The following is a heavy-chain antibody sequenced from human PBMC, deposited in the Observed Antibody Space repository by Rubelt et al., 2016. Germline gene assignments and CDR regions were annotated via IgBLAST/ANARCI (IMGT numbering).Heavy chain of an antibody. D-gene: IGHD2-21*01. Sequence: KPGSSVKVSCKASGGTFSSYAISWVRQAPGQGLEWMGRIIPILGIANYAQKFQGRVTITADKSTSTAYMELRSLRSDDTAVYYCARVAEDGVVVIATRDAFDIWGQGTMVTVSS. CDR1: GGTFSSYA. V-gene: IGHV1-69*04. CDR2: IIPILGIA. J-gene: IGHJ3*02. CDR3: ARVAEDGVVVIATRDAFDI.